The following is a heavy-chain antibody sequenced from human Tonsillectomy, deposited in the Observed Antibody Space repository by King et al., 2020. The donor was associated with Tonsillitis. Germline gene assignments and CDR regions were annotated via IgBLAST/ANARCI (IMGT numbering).Heavy chain of an antibody. CDR2: IWYDGSNK. V-gene: IGHV3-33*08. CDR1: GFTFSSYC. Sequence: QLVQSGGGVVQPGRSPRLSCAASGFTFSSYCMQLVRQAPGKGLEWVAVIWYDGSNKYYADFVKGRFSISRDNSKNTLYLQMNSLRAEDTAVYYCARGIDYLGYCSSTRCPDAFDIWGQGTMVTVSS. D-gene: IGHD2-2*01. CDR3: ARGIDYLGYCSSTRCPDAFDI. J-gene: IGHJ3*02.